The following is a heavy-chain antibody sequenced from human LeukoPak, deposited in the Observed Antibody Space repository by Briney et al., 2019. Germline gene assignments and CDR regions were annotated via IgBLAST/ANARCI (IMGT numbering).Heavy chain of an antibody. CDR1: GGSFSGYH. J-gene: IGHJ4*02. CDR3: ATPSYSSSSLDY. CDR2: INHSGST. V-gene: IGHV4-34*01. Sequence: SETLSLTCAVYGGSFSGYHWSWIRQPPGKGLEWIGEINHSGSTNYNPSLKSRVTISVDTSKNRFSLKLSSVTAADTAVYYCATPSYSSSSLDYWGQGTLVTVSS. D-gene: IGHD6-6*01.